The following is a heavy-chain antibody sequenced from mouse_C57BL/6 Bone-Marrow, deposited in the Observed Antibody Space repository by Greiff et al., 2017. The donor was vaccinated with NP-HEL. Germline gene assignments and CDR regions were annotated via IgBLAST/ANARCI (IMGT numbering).Heavy chain of an antibody. CDR3: ARDSGYAFDY. D-gene: IGHD3-2*02. Sequence: QVQLQQPGTELVKPGASVKLSCKASGYTFTSYWMHWLKQRPGQGLEWIGNINPNHGGPNDNEKFKTKATLTVDKSSSTAYMQLSSLTSEDSAVYYCARDSGYAFDYWGQGTTLTVSS. J-gene: IGHJ2*01. CDR1: GYTFTSYW. V-gene: IGHV1-53*01. CDR2: INPNHGGP.